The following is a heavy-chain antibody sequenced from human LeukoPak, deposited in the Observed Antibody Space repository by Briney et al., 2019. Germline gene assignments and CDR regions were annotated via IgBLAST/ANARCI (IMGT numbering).Heavy chain of an antibody. CDR2: ISYDGSNK. D-gene: IGHD4-23*01. CDR3: AKAASGGNWGDY. Sequence: GRSLRLSCAASGFTFSNYGMHWVRQAPGKGLEWVAVISYDGSNKYNADSVKGRFTVSRDNCENTLYLQMNSLRAEDTAVYYCAKAASGGNWGDYWGQGTLVTVSS. CDR1: GFTFSNYG. V-gene: IGHV3-30*18. J-gene: IGHJ4*02.